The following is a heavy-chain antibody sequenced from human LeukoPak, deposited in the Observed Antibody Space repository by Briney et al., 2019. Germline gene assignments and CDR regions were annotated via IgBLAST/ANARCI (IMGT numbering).Heavy chain of an antibody. CDR3: ATDRGGGIVVVPAATPGAFDI. J-gene: IGHJ3*02. V-gene: IGHV1-24*01. CDR2: FDPEDGET. CDR1: GYTLTELS. D-gene: IGHD2-2*01. Sequence: ASVKVSCKVSGYTLTELSMHWVRQAPGKGLEWMGGFDPEDGETIYAQKFQGRVTMTEDTSTDTAYMELSSLRSEDTAVYYCATDRGGGIVVVPAATPGAFDIWGQGTMVTVSS.